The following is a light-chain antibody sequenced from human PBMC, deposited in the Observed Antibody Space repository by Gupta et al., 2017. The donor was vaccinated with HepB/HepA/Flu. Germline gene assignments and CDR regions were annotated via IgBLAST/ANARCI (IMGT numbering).Light chain of an antibody. Sequence: QSVLTQPPSVSGAPGQTVTISCAGSSSNIGADYDVHWYQQLPGTAPKLLIYENKNRASGVTDRFSGSKSGTSASLTIPGLQAEDEADYYCHSYANTMNVGVFGGGTKLTVL. V-gene: IGLV1-40*01. CDR2: ENK. J-gene: IGLJ3*02. CDR1: SSNIGADYD. CDR3: HSYANTMNVGV.